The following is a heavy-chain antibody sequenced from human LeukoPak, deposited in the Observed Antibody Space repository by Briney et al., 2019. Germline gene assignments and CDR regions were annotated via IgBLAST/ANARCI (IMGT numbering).Heavy chain of an antibody. D-gene: IGHD7-27*01. CDR3: AKDGGLWVSAHWGDS. CDR1: GFAFSTYW. Sequence: GGSLRLSCAASGFAFSTYWMHWVRQAPGKGPVWVSRISPDGRDTIYADSVKGRFTMSRDNDKNTLYLQLSSLRAEDTAVYYCAKDGGLWVSAHWGDSWGRGTLVTVSS. J-gene: IGHJ4*02. V-gene: IGHV3-74*01. CDR2: ISPDGRDT.